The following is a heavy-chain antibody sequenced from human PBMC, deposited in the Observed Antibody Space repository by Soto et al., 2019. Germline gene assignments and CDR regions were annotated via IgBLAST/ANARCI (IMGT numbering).Heavy chain of an antibody. J-gene: IGHJ4*02. V-gene: IGHV3-66*01. CDR3: VGSNIYPL. Sequence: PGGSLRLSCVVSGLSVSSNYMSWVRQAPGKGLEWVAIIYSGGTTHYTDSVKGRFTISRDNSKNTVFLQMNSLRAEDTAVYHCVGSNIYPLWGQGTVVTVSS. CDR2: IYSGGTT. CDR1: GLSVSSNY. D-gene: IGHD2-2*02.